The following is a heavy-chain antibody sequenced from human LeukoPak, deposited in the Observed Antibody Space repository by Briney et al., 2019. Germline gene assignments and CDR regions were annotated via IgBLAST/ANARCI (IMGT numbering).Heavy chain of an antibody. Sequence: SETLSLTCSVSGDSVSRSDSYWDWIRQPPGKGLEWIGTIYYSGRAYYSPSLNSRVTMSVDPSNNQFSLTLRSVTAADTAVYYCARRRYYDGSGYLEWGQGTLLSVSS. D-gene: IGHD3-22*01. V-gene: IGHV4-39*01. J-gene: IGHJ1*01. CDR2: IYYSGRA. CDR1: GDSVSRSDSY. CDR3: ARRRYYDGSGYLE.